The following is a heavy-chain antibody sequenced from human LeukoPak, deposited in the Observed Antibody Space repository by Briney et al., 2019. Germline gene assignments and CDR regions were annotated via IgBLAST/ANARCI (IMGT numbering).Heavy chain of an antibody. CDR3: ARTRTTGTTSFDY. CDR1: GFTFSSYG. Sequence: GGSLRLSCAASGFTFSSYGMHWVRQAPGKGLEWVAFIRYDGSNKYYADSVKGRFTISRDNAKNSLYLQMNSLRAEDTAVYYCARTRTTGTTSFDYWGQGTLVTVSS. J-gene: IGHJ4*02. CDR2: IRYDGSNK. D-gene: IGHD1-1*01. V-gene: IGHV3-30*02.